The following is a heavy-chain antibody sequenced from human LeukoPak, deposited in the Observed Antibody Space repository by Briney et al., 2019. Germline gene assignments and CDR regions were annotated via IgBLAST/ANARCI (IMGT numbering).Heavy chain of an antibody. CDR1: GYTFTSYG. CDR2: ISAYNGNT. Sequence: GASVKVSCKASGYTFTSYGISWVRQAPGQGLEWMGWISAYNGNTNYAQKLQGRVTMTTDTSTSTAYMELRSLRSDDTAVYYCAKTPDCSGGSCYFDYWGQGTLVTVSS. CDR3: AKTPDCSGGSCYFDY. D-gene: IGHD2-15*01. J-gene: IGHJ4*02. V-gene: IGHV1-18*01.